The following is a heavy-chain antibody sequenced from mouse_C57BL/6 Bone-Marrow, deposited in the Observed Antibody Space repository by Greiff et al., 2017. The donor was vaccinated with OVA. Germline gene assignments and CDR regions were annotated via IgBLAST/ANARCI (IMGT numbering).Heavy chain of an antibody. Sequence: EVHLVESGGGLVKPGGSLKLSCAASGFTFSSYTMSWVRQTPVNRLEWVATISGGGGNTYYPDSVKGRFTISRDKATNTLYLQMSSLRSEDTAWNYCARERHHYAMDYWGQGTSVTVSS. D-gene: IGHD3-2*01. V-gene: IGHV5-9*01. CDR2: ISGGGGNT. J-gene: IGHJ4*01. CDR3: ARERHHYAMDY. CDR1: GFTFSSYT.